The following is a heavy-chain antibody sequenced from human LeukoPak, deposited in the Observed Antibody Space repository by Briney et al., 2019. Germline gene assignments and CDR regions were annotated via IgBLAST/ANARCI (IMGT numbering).Heavy chain of an antibody. Sequence: PGGCLRLSCAASGFTFSAYVMHWVRQAPGKGLECVAVISNDGNEKYYADSVKGRFSISRDNSKNTLYLQMSSLRTEDTAVYYCVRDGGYTGGWTYGAGDYWGQGNLVTVSS. V-gene: IGHV3-30*04. CDR1: GFTFSAYV. D-gene: IGHD2-8*02. CDR2: ISNDGNEK. CDR3: VRDGGYTGGWTYGAGDY. J-gene: IGHJ4*01.